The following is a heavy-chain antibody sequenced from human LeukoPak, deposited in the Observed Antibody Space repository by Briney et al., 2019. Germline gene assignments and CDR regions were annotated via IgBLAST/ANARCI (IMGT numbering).Heavy chain of an antibody. CDR2: ISAYNGNT. CDR3: ATGSPRAALSPPLDY. J-gene: IGHJ4*02. Sequence: ASVKVSCKASGYTFTSYGISWVRQAPGQGLEWMGWISAYNGNTNYAQKFQGRVTMTEDTSTDTAYMELSSLRSEDTAVYYCATGSPRAALSPPLDYWGQGTLVTVSS. V-gene: IGHV1-18*01. D-gene: IGHD6-13*01. CDR1: GYTFTSYG.